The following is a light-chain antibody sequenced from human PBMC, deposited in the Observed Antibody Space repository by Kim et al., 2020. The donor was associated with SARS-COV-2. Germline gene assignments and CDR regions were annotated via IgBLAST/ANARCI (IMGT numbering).Light chain of an antibody. CDR2: QDS. J-gene: IGLJ2*01. Sequence: SYELTQPPSVSVSPGQTASIPCSGDNLEDKYVCWYQQKAGRSPVLLIYQDSKWPSGIPERFSGSNSGNTATLTISGTQATDEADYYCQTWDSSSVIFGGG. V-gene: IGLV3-1*01. CDR1: NLEDKY. CDR3: QTWDSSSVI.